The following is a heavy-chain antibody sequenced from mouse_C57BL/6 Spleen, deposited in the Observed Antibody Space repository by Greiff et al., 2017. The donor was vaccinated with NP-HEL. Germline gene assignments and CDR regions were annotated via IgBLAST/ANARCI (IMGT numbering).Heavy chain of an antibody. J-gene: IGHJ1*03. Sequence: EVHLVESGGDLVKPGGSLKLSCAASGFTFSSYGMSWVRQTPDKRLEWVATISSGGSYTYYPDSVKGRFTISRDNAKNTLYLQMSSLKSEDTAMYYCARHEDYYGSSYNFDVWGTGTTVTVSS. CDR2: ISSGGSYT. V-gene: IGHV5-6*01. D-gene: IGHD1-1*01. CDR1: GFTFSSYG. CDR3: ARHEDYYGSSYNFDV.